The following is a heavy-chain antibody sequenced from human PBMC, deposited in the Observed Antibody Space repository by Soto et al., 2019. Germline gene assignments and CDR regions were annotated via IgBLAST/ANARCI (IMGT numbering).Heavy chain of an antibody. V-gene: IGHV3-9*01. Sequence: PXGSLRPSCAVSGFTLDDNAMHWVRQAPEKGLEWVSGINWKSDIGYADSVKGRFTISRDNAENSLYLQMNSLRAEDTALYYCAISQDRGGRTTFIYWGQGTQVTVSS. D-gene: IGHD3-16*01. CDR1: GFTLDDNA. J-gene: IGHJ4*02. CDR2: INWKSDI. CDR3: AISQDRGGRTTFIY.